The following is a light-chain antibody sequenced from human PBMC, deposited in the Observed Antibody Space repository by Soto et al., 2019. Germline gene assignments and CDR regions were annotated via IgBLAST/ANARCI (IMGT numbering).Light chain of an antibody. V-gene: IGKV1-5*01. Sequence: DIQMTQSPSTLSASVGERVTITCRASQSISSRLAWYQQKPGKAPQLLIYDASSLESGVPSSFGGSGSATDSTPTISSLQPDYFANYYDQHDNSYPFTLGQGTRLEIK. J-gene: IGKJ5*01. CDR3: QHDNSYPFT. CDR2: DAS. CDR1: QSISSR.